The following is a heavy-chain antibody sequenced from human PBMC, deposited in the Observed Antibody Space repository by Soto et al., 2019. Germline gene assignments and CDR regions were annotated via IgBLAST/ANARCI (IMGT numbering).Heavy chain of an antibody. Sequence: KLSRKTCRFALDTCSLRWVHLSNGQGLELMGMINPSGGSTTYAQKLQDRVTMTGDTSTSSVHMELSNLRSEDTAVYYCARGGFATSQGVTIGLVAATDGLDVCGQATTVTV. J-gene: IGHJ6*02. CDR3: ARGGFATSQGVTIGLVAATDGLDV. CDR1: RFALDTCS. D-gene: IGHD2-15*01. CDR2: INPSGGST. V-gene: IGHV1-46*02.